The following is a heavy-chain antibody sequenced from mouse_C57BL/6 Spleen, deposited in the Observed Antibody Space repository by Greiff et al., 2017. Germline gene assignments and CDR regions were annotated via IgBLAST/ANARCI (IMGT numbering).Heavy chain of an antibody. D-gene: IGHD1-1*01. J-gene: IGHJ4*01. Sequence: QVQLQQPGAELVRPGSSVKLSCKASGYTFTSYWMHWVKQRPIQGLEWIGNIDPSDSETHYNQKFKDKATLTVDKSSSTAYMQLSSLTSADSAVDYCARRYGSSTGAMDYWGQGTSVTVSS. CDR2: IDPSDSET. CDR3: ARRYGSSTGAMDY. V-gene: IGHV1-52*01. CDR1: GYTFTSYW.